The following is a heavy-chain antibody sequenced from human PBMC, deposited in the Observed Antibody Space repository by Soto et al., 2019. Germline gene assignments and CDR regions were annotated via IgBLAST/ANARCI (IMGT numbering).Heavy chain of an antibody. Sequence: HPGGSLRLSCAASGFTFSSYAMSWVRQAPGKGLEWVSAISGSGGSTYYADSVKGRFTISRDNSKNTLYLQMNSLRAEDTAVYYCAKAPTPTVKYGMDVWGQGTTVTVSS. V-gene: IGHV3-23*01. CDR3: AKAPTPTVKYGMDV. J-gene: IGHJ6*02. CDR2: ISGSGGST. CDR1: GFTFSSYA.